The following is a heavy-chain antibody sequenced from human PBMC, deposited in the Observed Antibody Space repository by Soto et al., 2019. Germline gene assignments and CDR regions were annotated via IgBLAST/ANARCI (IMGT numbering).Heavy chain of an antibody. D-gene: IGHD2-21*02. V-gene: IGHV3-23*01. J-gene: IGHJ4*02. CDR1: GFGLSTYA. CDR3: ALQSCGGDCYAPFDY. Sequence: ELQLLESGGGFVQPGGSLRLSCTASGFGLSTYAISWVRQAPGKGLEWVSVISANSGNTDYADSVKGRVTISRDKYENTVFLQMKRLRAEDTAVYYCALQSCGGDCYAPFDYWGQGPLVTVSS. CDR2: ISANSGNT.